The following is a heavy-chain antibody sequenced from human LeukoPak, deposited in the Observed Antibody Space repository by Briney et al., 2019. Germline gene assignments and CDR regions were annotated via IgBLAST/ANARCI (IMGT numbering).Heavy chain of an antibody. Sequence: PSETLSLTCTVSGASISTHYRSWIRQPPEKGPEWIGDFYYSGSTNYNPSLKSRATISGDTSKNQFSLNLRSVTAADTAVYYCARAGAIATVHLDLDHWGRGTQVTVSS. CDR3: ARAGAIATVHLDLDH. CDR1: GASISTHY. D-gene: IGHD6-13*01. V-gene: IGHV4-59*11. CDR2: FYYSGST. J-gene: IGHJ4*02.